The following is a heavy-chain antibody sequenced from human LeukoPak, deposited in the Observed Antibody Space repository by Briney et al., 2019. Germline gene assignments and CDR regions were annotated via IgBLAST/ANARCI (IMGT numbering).Heavy chain of an antibody. J-gene: IGHJ4*02. CDR2: ISSSSSYI. CDR1: GFTFSSYS. D-gene: IGHD1-26*01. V-gene: IGHV3-21*04. Sequence: GGSLRLSCAASGFTFSSYSMNWVRQAPGKGLEWVSSISSSSSYIYYADSVKGRFTISRDNAKNSLYLQMNSLRAEDTAVYYCAKGGIVGATRYIDYWGQGTLVTVSS. CDR3: AKGGIVGATRYIDY.